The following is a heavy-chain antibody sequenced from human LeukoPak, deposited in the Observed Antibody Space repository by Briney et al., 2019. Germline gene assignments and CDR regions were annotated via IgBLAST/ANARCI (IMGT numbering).Heavy chain of an antibody. CDR1: GGSVSSSNYY. Sequence: SETLSLTCTVSGGSVSSSNYYWSWIRQPPGKGLEWIGEINHSGNTNYNPSLKRRVTITVDTSKNQFSLKLSSVTAADTAVLYCARGTLGCYYYYGMDGWGQGTKVPVS. CDR3: ARGTLGCYYYYGMDG. D-gene: IGHD1-1*01. J-gene: IGHJ6*02. CDR2: INHSGNT. V-gene: IGHV4-39*01.